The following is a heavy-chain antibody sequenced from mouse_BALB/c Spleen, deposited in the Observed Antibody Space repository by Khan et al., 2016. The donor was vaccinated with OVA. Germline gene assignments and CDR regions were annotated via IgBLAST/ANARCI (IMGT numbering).Heavy chain of an antibody. CDR3: ARLEDR. V-gene: IGHV2-9*02. CDR1: GFSLTSYG. CDR2: ILDVGST. J-gene: IGHJ2*01. Sequence: VHLKEPAPGLVAPSQSLSITCTVSGFSLTSYGVHCVRHPPGKVLEWLGVILDVGSTNYNSTLRSRLGISKDNSKSQVFLKMNRLQTDDIAMYYYARLEDRGGQGTTLTVSS.